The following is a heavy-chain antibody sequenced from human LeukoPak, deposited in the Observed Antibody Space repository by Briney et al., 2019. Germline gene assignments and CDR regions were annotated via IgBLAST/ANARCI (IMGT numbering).Heavy chain of an antibody. V-gene: IGHV3-48*03. J-gene: IGHJ5*02. CDR1: GFTFSSYE. Sequence: PGGSLRLSCAASGFTFSSYEMNWVRQASGKGLEWVSYIGSSGSNIYYADSVKGRFTISRDNAKNSLYLQMNSLRAEDTAVYYCARINWFDPWGQGTLVTVSS. CDR2: IGSSGSNI. CDR3: ARINWFDP.